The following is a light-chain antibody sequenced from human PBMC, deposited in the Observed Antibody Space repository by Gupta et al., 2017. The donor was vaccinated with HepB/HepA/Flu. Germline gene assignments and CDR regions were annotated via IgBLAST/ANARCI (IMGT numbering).Light chain of an antibody. CDR1: SSDVGGYNY. Sequence: QSALTQPASASGSPGQSVTISCTGTSSDVGGYNYVSLYQHHPGNAHQVMIYEVYHRPSGVPDRFSGSKSGNTASLTVSGLQAEDDSVYCCSSYAGSDNLVFGGGTKVTVL. CDR2: EVY. J-gene: IGLJ2*01. CDR3: SSYAGSDNLV. V-gene: IGLV2-8*01.